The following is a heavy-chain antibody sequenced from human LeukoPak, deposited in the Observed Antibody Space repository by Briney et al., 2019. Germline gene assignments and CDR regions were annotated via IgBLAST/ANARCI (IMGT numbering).Heavy chain of an antibody. CDR2: INSDGSSI. CDR1: GFTFSSYW. Sequence: GGSLRLSCAASGFTFSSYWMHWVRQAPGKGLVWVSRINSDGSSISYADSVKGRFTISRDNAKNTLYVQMNSLRAEDTAVYYCARGGRSDYYGSESYPMDYWGQGTLITVSS. CDR3: ARGGRSDYYGSESYPMDY. V-gene: IGHV3-74*01. J-gene: IGHJ4*02. D-gene: IGHD3-10*01.